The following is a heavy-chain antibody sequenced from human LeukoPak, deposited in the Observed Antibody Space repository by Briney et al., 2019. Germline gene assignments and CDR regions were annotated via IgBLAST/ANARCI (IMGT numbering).Heavy chain of an antibody. CDR2: INPSAVST. CDR1: GYTFTSYF. D-gene: IGHD6-13*01. Sequence: ASVKVSCKASGYTFTSYFMHWVRQAPGQGLEWMGIINPSAVSTTYAQKFQGRVTMTRDMSTSTVYMELSSLRSEDTAVYYCARGGAGMKGDAFDIWGQGTMVTVSS. CDR3: ARGGAGMKGDAFDI. V-gene: IGHV1-46*01. J-gene: IGHJ3*02.